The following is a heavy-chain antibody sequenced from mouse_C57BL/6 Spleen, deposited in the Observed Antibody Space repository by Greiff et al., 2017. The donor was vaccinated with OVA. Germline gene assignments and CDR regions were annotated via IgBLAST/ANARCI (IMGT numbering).Heavy chain of an antibody. CDR2: IWSDGST. CDR1: GFSLTSYG. Sequence: QVQLKESGPGLVAPSQSLSITCTVSGFSLTSYGVHWVRQPPGKGLEWLVVIWSDGSTTYNSALKSRLSISKDNSKSHVFLKMNSLQTDDTAMYYCARQNYGSSYWYFDVWGTGTTVTVSS. CDR3: ARQNYGSSYWYFDV. V-gene: IGHV2-6-1*01. D-gene: IGHD1-1*01. J-gene: IGHJ1*03.